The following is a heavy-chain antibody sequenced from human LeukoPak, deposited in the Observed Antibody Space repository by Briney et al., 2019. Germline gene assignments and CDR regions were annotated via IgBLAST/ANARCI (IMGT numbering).Heavy chain of an antibody. D-gene: IGHD3-10*01. CDR1: GFTFSRYG. CDR2: IWFDGSNK. J-gene: IGHJ6*02. V-gene: IGHV3-33*01. CDR3: ARVSGRNYGSGSYIGMDV. Sequence: GGSLRLSCAASGFTFSRYGMHWVRQAPGKGLEWVAVIWFDGSNKYYADSVKGRFTISRDNSTNTLYLEMNGLSGEDTALYYCARVSGRNYGSGSYIGMDVWGQGTTVTVSS.